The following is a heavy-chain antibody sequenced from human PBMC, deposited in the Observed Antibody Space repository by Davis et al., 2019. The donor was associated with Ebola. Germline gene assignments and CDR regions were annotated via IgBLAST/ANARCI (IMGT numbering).Heavy chain of an antibody. CDR2: IYHSGDT. J-gene: IGHJ4*02. D-gene: IGHD3-3*01. Sequence: MPSETLSLTCAVYGGSFSAYFWSWIRQSPGKGLEWIGYIYHSGDTDYNPSLKSRVTISVDTSKNQFSLKLSSVTAADTAVYYCARDHYDFWSGPLGYFDYWGQGTLVTVSS. CDR3: ARDHYDFWSGPLGYFDY. CDR1: GGSFSAYF. V-gene: IGHV4-34*01.